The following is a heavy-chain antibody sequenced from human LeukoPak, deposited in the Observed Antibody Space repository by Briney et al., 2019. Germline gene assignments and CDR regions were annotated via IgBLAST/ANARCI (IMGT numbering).Heavy chain of an antibody. J-gene: IGHJ4*02. V-gene: IGHV1-2*06. CDR1: GYTFTGYY. D-gene: IGHD6-19*01. Sequence: GASVKVSCKASGYTFTGYYMHWVRQAPGQGLEWMGRINPNSGGTNYAQKFQGRVTMTRGTSISTAYMELSRLRSDDTAVYYCARADSSGWYYFDYWGQGTLVTVSS. CDR2: INPNSGGT. CDR3: ARADSSGWYYFDY.